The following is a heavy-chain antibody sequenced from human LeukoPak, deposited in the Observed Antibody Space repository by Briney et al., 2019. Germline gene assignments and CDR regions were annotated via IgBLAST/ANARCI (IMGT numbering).Heavy chain of an antibody. CDR3: AREGGYCYGASCRFFDS. CDR1: GFTFSSYS. D-gene: IGHD2-15*01. CDR2: INTRSYI. V-gene: IGHV3-21*01. Sequence: GGSLRLSCAASGFTFSSYSMNWVRQAPGKGLEWVSSINTRSYIYSADSVKGRFTISRDNDKNSVYLQMNSLRAADTAVYYCAREGGYCYGASCRFFDSWGQGTLLTVSS. J-gene: IGHJ4*02.